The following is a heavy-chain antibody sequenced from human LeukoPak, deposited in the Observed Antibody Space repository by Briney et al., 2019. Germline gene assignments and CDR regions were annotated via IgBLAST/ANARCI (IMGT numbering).Heavy chain of an antibody. CDR1: GYTFTGYY. CDR3: ARVRYGGNSIDY. V-gene: IGHV1-2*02. D-gene: IGHD4-23*01. CDR2: INPNSGGT. J-gene: IGHJ4*02. Sequence: ASVKVSCKASGYTFTGYYMHWVRQAPGQGLEWMGWINPNSGGTNYAQKFQGRVTMTRDTSISTAYMELSRLRSDDTAVYYCARVRYGGNSIDYWGQGTLVTLSS.